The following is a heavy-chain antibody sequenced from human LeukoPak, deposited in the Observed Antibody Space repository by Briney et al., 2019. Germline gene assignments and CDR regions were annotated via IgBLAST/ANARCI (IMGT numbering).Heavy chain of an antibody. CDR2: ISSSTSYI. V-gene: IGHV3-21*01. D-gene: IGHD5-18*01. Sequence: PGGSLRLSCAASGFTFSSYWMSWVRQAPGKGLEWVSSISSSTSYIYYADSVKGRFTISRDNAQNSLYLQMNSLRAEDTAVYYCARSAYNYGGYMDVWGKGTTVTVSS. CDR3: ARSAYNYGGYMDV. J-gene: IGHJ6*03. CDR1: GFTFSSYW.